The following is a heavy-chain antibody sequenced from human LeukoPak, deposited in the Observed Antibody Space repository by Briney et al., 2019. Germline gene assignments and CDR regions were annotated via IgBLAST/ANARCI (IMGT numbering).Heavy chain of an antibody. Sequence: GGSLRLSCAASGFTFSSYWMSWVRQASGKGLEWVASIKQDGSEKYYVDSVKGRFTVSRDNARNSLSLQMDSLRAEDTAVYYCAREGNLAYWGQGTLVTVSS. CDR3: AREGNLAY. J-gene: IGHJ4*02. D-gene: IGHD1-14*01. CDR1: GFTFSSYW. V-gene: IGHV3-7*01. CDR2: IKQDGSEK.